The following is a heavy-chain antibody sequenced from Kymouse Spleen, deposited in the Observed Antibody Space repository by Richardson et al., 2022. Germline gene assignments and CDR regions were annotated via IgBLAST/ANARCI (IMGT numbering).Heavy chain of an antibody. CDR1: GFTFSSYD. CDR3: ARGLTMVRGVIFYYYYYGMDV. V-gene: IGHV3-13*01. J-gene: IGHJ6*02. CDR2: IGTAGDT. Sequence: EVQLVESGGGLVQPGGSLRLSCAASGFTFSSYDMHWVRQATGKGLEWVSAIGTAGDTYYPGSVKGRFTISRENAKNSLYLQMNSLRAGDTAVYYCARGLTMVRGVIFYYYYYGMDVWGQGTTVTVSS. D-gene: IGHD3-10*01.